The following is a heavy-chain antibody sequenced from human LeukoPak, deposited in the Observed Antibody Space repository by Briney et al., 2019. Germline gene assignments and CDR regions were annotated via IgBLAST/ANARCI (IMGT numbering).Heavy chain of an antibody. Sequence: GASVKVSCKTSGYTFSDYYIHWIRQAPGQGLEWVGWINPNSGDTDYAQKFQGRVTMTRDTSISTAYMELSRLRSDDTAVYYCARVLGMNSGYDVPVHRGWFDPWGQGTLVTVSS. CDR2: INPNSGDT. D-gene: IGHD5-12*01. CDR1: GYTFSDYY. V-gene: IGHV1-2*02. CDR3: ARVLGMNSGYDVPVHRGWFDP. J-gene: IGHJ5*02.